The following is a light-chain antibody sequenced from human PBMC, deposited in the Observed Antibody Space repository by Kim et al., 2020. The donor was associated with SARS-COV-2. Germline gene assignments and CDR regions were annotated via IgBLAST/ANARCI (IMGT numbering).Light chain of an antibody. CDR3: QQYHNWPLLT. CDR2: GAS. Sequence: EIVMTQSPATPSVSPGERATPSCRASQSVSSNLAWYQQKPGQSPRLLIYGASTRATGIPARFSGSGSGTEFTLTISSLQSEDFAVYYCQQYHNWPLLTCGGGTEREIK. CDR1: QSVSSN. J-gene: IGKJ4*01. V-gene: IGKV3-15*01.